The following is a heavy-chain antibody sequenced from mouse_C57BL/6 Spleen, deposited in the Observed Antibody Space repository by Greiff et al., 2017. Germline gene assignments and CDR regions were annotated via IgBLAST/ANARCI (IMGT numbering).Heavy chain of an antibody. D-gene: IGHD2-5*01. V-gene: IGHV1-54*01. J-gene: IGHJ2*01. CDR1: GYAFTNYL. CDR3: ARRGIVTYYFDY. Sequence: VQLQQSGAELVRPGTSVKVSCKASGYAFTNYLIEWVKQRPGQGLEWIGVINPGSGGTNYNEKFKGKATLTADKSSSTAYMQLSSLTSEDSAVYFCARRGIVTYYFDYCGQGTTLTVSS. CDR2: INPGSGGT.